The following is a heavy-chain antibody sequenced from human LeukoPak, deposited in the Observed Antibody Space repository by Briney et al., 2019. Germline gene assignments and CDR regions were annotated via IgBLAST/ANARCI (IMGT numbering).Heavy chain of an antibody. CDR1: GGSVSSGSYY. CDR3: ARESPYCSGGSCLFDY. J-gene: IGHJ4*02. Sequence: SETLSLTCTVSGGSVSSGSYYWSWLRQPPGKGLEWIGHIYYSGSTNYNPSLKSRVTISVDTSKNRSSLKLSSVTAADTAVYYCARESPYCSGGSCLFDYWGQGTLVTVSS. D-gene: IGHD2-15*01. V-gene: IGHV4-61*01. CDR2: IYYSGST.